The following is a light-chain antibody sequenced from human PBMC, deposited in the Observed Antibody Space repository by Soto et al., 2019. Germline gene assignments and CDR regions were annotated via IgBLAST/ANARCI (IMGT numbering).Light chain of an antibody. CDR3: AAWDESLNVYV. CDR2: YDD. J-gene: IGLJ1*01. V-gene: IGLV1-36*01. Sequence: QSVLTQPPSVSEAPRQRVTISCSGSRSTIGNNAVNWYQQLPGKAPKLLIYYDDLLPSGVSDRFSGSKSGTSASLAISGLQSEDEADYYCAAWDESLNVYVFGTGTKVTVL. CDR1: RSTIGNNA.